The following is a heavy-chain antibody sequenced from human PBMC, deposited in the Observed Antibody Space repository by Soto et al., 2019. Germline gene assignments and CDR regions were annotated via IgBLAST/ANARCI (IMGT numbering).Heavy chain of an antibody. CDR3: ARELPQRQGRNMDV. Sequence: PSETLSLTCAVSGHSISSCFYYWCWIRHPPVKGLDWSGNIYHRGSSYYNPSLKSRVSMSVYTSKNQFSLNLSSVTAADTAVYYCARELPQRQGRNMDVWGQGITVTVSS. D-gene: IGHD1-1*01. V-gene: IGHV4-38-2*02. CDR2: IYHRGSS. J-gene: IGHJ6*02. CDR1: GHSISSCFYY.